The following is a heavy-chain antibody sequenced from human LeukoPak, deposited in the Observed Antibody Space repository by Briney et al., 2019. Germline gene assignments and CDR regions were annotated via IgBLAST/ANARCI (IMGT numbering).Heavy chain of an antibody. CDR1: IDSFSNYH. D-gene: IGHD1-26*01. CDR3: ARGRGATVPQVGKNWFDP. Sequence: SETLSLTCAVYIDSFSNYHWNWIRQTPAKGLEWIGEVNESGGTNISPSLRSRVILSVDTSKNQFSLKLISVTVADTAVYYCARGRGATVPQVGKNWFDPWGQGTRVTVSS. J-gene: IGHJ5*02. V-gene: IGHV4-34*01. CDR2: VNESGGT.